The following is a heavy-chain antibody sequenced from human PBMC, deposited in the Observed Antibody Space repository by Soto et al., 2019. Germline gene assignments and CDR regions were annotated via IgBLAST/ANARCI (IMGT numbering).Heavy chain of an antibody. CDR3: ARDLGIVATIETYYYYGMDV. CDR1: GYTFTSYG. J-gene: IGHJ6*02. Sequence: ASVKVSCKASGYTFTSYGISWVRQAPGQGLEWMGWISAYNGNTNYAQKLQGRVTMTTDTSTSTAYMELRSLRSDDTAVYYCARDLGIVATIETYYYYGMDVWGQGTTVTVSS. CDR2: ISAYNGNT. D-gene: IGHD5-12*01. V-gene: IGHV1-18*01.